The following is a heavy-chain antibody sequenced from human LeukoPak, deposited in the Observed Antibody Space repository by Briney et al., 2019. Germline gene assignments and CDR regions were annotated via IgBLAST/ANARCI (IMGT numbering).Heavy chain of an antibody. CDR3: ARDRDGDKNAFDI. V-gene: IGHV1-18*01. J-gene: IGHJ3*02. CDR2: ISGYNGDT. D-gene: IGHD5-24*01. CDR1: GYTFAIYG. Sequence: ASVKVSCKTSGYTFAIYGVSWVRQAPGQGLEWMGWISGYNGDTHYAQKFQGRVTMTTDTSTYTAYMELRSLRSDDTAVYYCARDRDGDKNAFDIWGQGTMATVSS.